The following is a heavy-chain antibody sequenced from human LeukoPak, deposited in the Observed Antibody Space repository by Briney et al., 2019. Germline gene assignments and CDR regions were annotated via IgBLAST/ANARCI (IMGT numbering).Heavy chain of an antibody. J-gene: IGHJ4*02. D-gene: IGHD4-11*01. CDR2: IFYSGST. CDR1: GGSIRSSTYY. V-gene: IGHV4-39*01. Sequence: PSETLSLTCTVSGGSIRSSTYYWGWIRQPPGKGLEWIGSIFYSGSTYYNPSLKSRVTISVDTSKNQFSVKLNSVTAADTAVYYCARQESSNWDWGQGTPVTVSS. CDR3: ARQESSNWD.